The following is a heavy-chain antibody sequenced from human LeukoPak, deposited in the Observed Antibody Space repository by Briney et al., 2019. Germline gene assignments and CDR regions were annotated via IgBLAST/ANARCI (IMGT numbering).Heavy chain of an antibody. J-gene: IGHJ4*02. D-gene: IGHD2-15*01. CDR2: IKPDGGEK. V-gene: IGHV3-7*01. Sequence: PGGSLRLSCAASGFTFSSYMMTWVRQAPGKGLEWVANIKPDGGEKFYVDSVRGRFTISRDNAKNSLYLQMNSLRAEDTAVYYCASSAGYCSGGSCYYYWGQGTLVTVSS. CDR1: GFTFSSYM. CDR3: ASSAGYCSGGSCYYY.